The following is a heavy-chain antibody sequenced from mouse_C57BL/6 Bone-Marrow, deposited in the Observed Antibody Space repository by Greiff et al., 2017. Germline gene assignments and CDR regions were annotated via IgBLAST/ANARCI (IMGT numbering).Heavy chain of an antibody. CDR1: GFTFSSYA. J-gene: IGHJ4*01. Sequence: DVKLVESGGGLVKPGGSLKLSCAASGFTFSSYAMSWVRQTPEKRLEWVATISDGGSYTYYPDNVKGRFTISRDKAKNDRYLHMSHLKSEDTAMYYCARGWDYYAMDYWGQGTSVTVSS. CDR2: ISDGGSYT. V-gene: IGHV5-4*03. D-gene: IGHD4-1*01. CDR3: ARGWDYYAMDY.